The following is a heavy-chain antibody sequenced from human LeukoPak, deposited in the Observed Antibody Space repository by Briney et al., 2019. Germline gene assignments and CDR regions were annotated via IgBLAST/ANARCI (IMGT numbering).Heavy chain of an antibody. D-gene: IGHD2-2*01. CDR2: INPNSGGT. CDR3: ARGLGYCSSTSCADAFDI. CDR1: GFTFSSYA. Sequence: PGGSLRLSCAASGFTFSSYAMHWVRQAPGQGLEWMGWINPNSGGTNYAQKFQGRVTMTRDTSISTAYMELSRLRSDDTAVYYCARGLGYCSSTSCADAFDIWGQGTMVTVSS. V-gene: IGHV1-2*02. J-gene: IGHJ3*02.